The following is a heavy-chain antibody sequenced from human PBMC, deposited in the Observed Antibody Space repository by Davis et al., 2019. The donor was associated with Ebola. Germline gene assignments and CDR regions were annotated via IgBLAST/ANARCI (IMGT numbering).Heavy chain of an antibody. Sequence: GESLKISCAASGFTFSDYYMSWVRQAPGKGLEWVSVIYSGGSTYYADSVKGRFTISRDNSKNTLYLQMNSLRAEDTAVYYCAKDGYSGYDPFDYWGQGTLVTVSS. D-gene: IGHD5-12*01. V-gene: IGHV3-53*01. J-gene: IGHJ4*02. CDR3: AKDGYSGYDPFDY. CDR2: IYSGGST. CDR1: GFTFSDYY.